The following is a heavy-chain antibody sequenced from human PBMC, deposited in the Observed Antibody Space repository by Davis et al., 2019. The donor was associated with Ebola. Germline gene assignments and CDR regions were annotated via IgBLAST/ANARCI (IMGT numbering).Heavy chain of an antibody. CDR1: GYSFTTYG. V-gene: IGHV1-18*01. D-gene: IGHD3-22*01. J-gene: IGHJ5*02. CDR2: INAGNGNT. CDR3: ARVVVIPNWFDP. Sequence: AASVKVSCKASGYSFTTYGINWVRQAPGQGLEWMGWINAGNGNTKYSQKLQGRVTMTTDTSTSTAYMELRSLRSDDTAVYYCARVVVIPNWFDPWGQGTLVTVSS.